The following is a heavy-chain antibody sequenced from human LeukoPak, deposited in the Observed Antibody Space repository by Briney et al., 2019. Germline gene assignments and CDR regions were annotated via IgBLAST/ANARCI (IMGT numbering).Heavy chain of an antibody. D-gene: IGHD3-3*01. CDR1: GFTFSSYN. CDR3: AKDLRFSYFDY. V-gene: IGHV3-30*18. CDR2: ISKDGSNK. J-gene: IGHJ4*02. Sequence: GGSLRLSCAASGFTFSSYNMHWVRQAPGKGLEWVAVISKDGSNKYYADSVKGRFTISRDNSKNTVYVEMNSLRGEDTAVYYCAKDLRFSYFDYWGQGTLVTVSS.